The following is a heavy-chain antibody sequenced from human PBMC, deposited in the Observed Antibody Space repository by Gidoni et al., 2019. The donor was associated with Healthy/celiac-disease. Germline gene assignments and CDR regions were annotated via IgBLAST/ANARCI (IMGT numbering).Heavy chain of an antibody. CDR2: INSDGNST. Sequence: EVQLWESGGGLVQPGGSLTLSCAASGFTCSSYWMHWVRQAPGKGLVWVSSINSDGNSTSYAYSVKGRFTISRDNAKNTLYLQMNSLRAEDTAVYYCARAVIGWFDPWGQGTLVTVSS. J-gene: IGHJ5*02. V-gene: IGHV3-74*01. CDR1: GFTCSSYW. CDR3: ARAVIGWFDP. D-gene: IGHD3-16*02.